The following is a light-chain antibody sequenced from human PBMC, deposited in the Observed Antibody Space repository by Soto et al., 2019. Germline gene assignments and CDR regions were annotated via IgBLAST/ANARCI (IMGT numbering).Light chain of an antibody. CDR2: DVS. CDR1: SSDVGGYNY. V-gene: IGLV2-14*01. J-gene: IGLJ2*01. Sequence: QSVLTQPASVSGSPGQSITISCTGTSSDVGGYNYVSWYQQHPGKAPKLMIYDVSNRPSGVSNRFSGSKSGNTASLTISGLLAGDEADYYCSSYTSSSTRVFGGGTKPTVL. CDR3: SSYTSSSTRV.